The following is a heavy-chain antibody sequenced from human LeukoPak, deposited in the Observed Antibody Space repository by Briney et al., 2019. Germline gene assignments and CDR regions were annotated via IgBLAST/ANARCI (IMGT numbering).Heavy chain of an antibody. D-gene: IGHD5-12*01. CDR1: GFTFSNFS. CDR3: ARSYSGYAFDAFDI. Sequence: SGGSLRLSCTASGFTFSNFSMNWVRQAPGKGLEWVSFVTSRSSFMYSADSVKGRFTTSRDNAKSSLYLQMNSLRAEDTAVYYCARSYSGYAFDAFDIWGRGTMVTVSS. V-gene: IGHV3-21*01. CDR2: VTSRSSFM. J-gene: IGHJ3*02.